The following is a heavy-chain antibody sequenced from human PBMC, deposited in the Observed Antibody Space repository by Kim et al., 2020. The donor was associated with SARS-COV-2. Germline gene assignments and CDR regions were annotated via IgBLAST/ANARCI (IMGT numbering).Heavy chain of an antibody. CDR2: INHSGST. CDR3: ARGDRGSYDY. Sequence: SETLSLTCAVYGGSFSGYYWSWIRQPPGKGLEWIGEINHSGSTNYNPSLKSRVTISVDTSKNQFSLKLSSVTAADTAVYYCARGDRGSYDYWGQGTLVT. V-gene: IGHV4-34*01. CDR1: GGSFSGYY. D-gene: IGHD1-26*01. J-gene: IGHJ4*02.